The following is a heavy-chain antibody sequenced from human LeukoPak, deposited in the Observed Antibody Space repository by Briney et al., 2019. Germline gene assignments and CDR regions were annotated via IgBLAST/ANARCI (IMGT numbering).Heavy chain of an antibody. J-gene: IGHJ4*02. Sequence: PGGSLRLSCAASGFTFSSYAMSWVRQAPGKGLEWVSAISGSGGSTYYADSVKGRFTISRDNSKNTLYLQMNSLRAEDTAVYYCAKKGPYYYDSSGYFPFDYWGQGTVVTVSS. CDR1: GFTFSSYA. V-gene: IGHV3-23*01. CDR3: AKKGPYYYDSSGYFPFDY. D-gene: IGHD3-22*01. CDR2: ISGSGGST.